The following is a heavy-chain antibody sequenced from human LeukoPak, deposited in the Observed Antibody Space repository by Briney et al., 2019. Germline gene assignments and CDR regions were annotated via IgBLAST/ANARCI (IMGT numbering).Heavy chain of an antibody. CDR2: ISSSSSYI. V-gene: IGHV3-21*01. D-gene: IGHD4-11*01. CDR1: GFTFSSYS. CDR3: ARTTVSPHLYYYYYGMDV. Sequence: GGSLRLSCAASGFTFSSYSMNWVRQAPGKGLEWVSSISSSSSYIYYADSVKGRFTISRDNAKNSLYLQMNSLRAEDTAVYYCARTTVSPHLYYYYYGMDVWGQGTTVTVSS. J-gene: IGHJ6*02.